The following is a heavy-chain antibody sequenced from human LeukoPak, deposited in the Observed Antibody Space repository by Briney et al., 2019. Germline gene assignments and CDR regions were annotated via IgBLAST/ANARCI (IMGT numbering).Heavy chain of an antibody. CDR2: IGHDGDNE. Sequence: PGGSLRLSCAASGFTFSSYSMNWVRQAPGKGLEWVTFIGHDGDNEQYAQSVRGRFTISRDKSKNTVYLQMNSLRAEDTAVYYCAKDRFYDFDYWGQGTLVTVSS. D-gene: IGHD3-16*01. CDR3: AKDRFYDFDY. V-gene: IGHV3-30*02. CDR1: GFTFSSYS. J-gene: IGHJ4*02.